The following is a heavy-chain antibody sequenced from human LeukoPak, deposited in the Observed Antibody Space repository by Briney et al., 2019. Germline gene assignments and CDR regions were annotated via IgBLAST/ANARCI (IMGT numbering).Heavy chain of an antibody. CDR1: GFTVSSNY. D-gene: IGHD3/OR15-3a*01. Sequence: GGSLRLSCAASGFTVSSNYMSWVRQAPGKGLEWVAVIWYDGSNKYYADSVKGRFTISRDNSKNTLYLQMNGLRAEDTAVYYCARVRSGGLVDYWGQGTLVTVSS. V-gene: IGHV3-33*08. CDR3: ARVRSGGLVDY. CDR2: IWYDGSNK. J-gene: IGHJ4*02.